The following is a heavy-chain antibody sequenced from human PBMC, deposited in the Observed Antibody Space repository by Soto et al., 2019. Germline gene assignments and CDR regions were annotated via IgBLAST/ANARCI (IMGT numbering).Heavy chain of an antibody. CDR2: ISYDGSNK. J-gene: IGHJ6*02. V-gene: IGHV3-30*03. D-gene: IGHD6-13*01. Sequence: GGSLRLSCAASGFTFSSYGMHWVRQAPGKGLEWVAVISYDGSNKYYADSVKGRFTISRDNSKNTLYLRMNSLKASDTAMYYCARTIAAAGPYGMDVWGQGTTVTVSS. CDR1: GFTFSSYG. CDR3: ARTIAAAGPYGMDV.